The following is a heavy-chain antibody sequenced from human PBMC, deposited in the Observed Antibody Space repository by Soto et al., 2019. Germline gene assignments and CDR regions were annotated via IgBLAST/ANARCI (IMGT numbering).Heavy chain of an antibody. Sequence: TLSLTCAFYGGSFSGYYWSWIRQPPGKGLEWIGEINHSGSTYYNPSLKSRVTISVDTSKNQFSLKLSSVTAADTAVYYCARDSLDWGQGTLVTVSS. V-gene: IGHV4-34*09. J-gene: IGHJ4*02. CDR1: GGSFSGYY. CDR2: INHSGST. CDR3: ARDSLD.